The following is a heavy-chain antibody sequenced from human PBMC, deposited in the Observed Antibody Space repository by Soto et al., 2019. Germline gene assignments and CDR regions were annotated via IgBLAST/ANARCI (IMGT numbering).Heavy chain of an antibody. CDR2: IKSKIEGGTT. V-gene: IGHV3-15*01. J-gene: IGHJ3*02. CDR1: GFTLSNAW. CDR3: TARMSMSVVVIPDEDAFDM. Sequence: EVQLVESGGGLVKPGGSLRLSCAASGFTLSNAWMSWVRQAPGKGLEWVGHIKSKIEGGTTDYAAPVKGRFIISRDDSKNTLYLQMNSLKTEDTAVYYCTARMSMSVVVIPDEDAFDMWGQGTMGTVSS. D-gene: IGHD3-22*01.